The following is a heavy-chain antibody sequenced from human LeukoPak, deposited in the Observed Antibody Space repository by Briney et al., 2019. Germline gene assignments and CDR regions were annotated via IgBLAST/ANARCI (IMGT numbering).Heavy chain of an antibody. J-gene: IGHJ6*03. CDR3: ARVVGDYVWGKNHYYMDV. D-gene: IGHD3-16*01. CDR2: ISAYNGNT. V-gene: IGHV1-18*01. CDR1: GYTFTSYG. Sequence: ASVKVSCKASGYTFTSYGISWVRQAPGQGLEWMGWISAYNGNTNYAQKLQGRVTMTTDTSTSTAYMELRSLRSDDTAVYYCARVVGDYVWGKNHYYMDVWGKGTTVTVSS.